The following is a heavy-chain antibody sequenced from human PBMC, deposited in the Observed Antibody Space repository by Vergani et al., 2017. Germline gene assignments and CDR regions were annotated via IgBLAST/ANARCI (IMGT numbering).Heavy chain of an antibody. CDR1: GFTFDDFG. D-gene: IGHD3-10*01. J-gene: IGHJ6*02. V-gene: IGHV3-20*04. CDR3: ARRTYFSGSGSYRNYGMDV. Sequence: EVQLVESGGGVVRPGGSLRLSCAASGFTFDDFGMSWVRQGPGKWLEWVSGINWNGDSTGYADSVKGRFIISRDNAKDSLYLQMNSLRAADTALYYGARRTYFSGSGSYRNYGMDVWGQGTTVTVSS. CDR2: INWNGDST.